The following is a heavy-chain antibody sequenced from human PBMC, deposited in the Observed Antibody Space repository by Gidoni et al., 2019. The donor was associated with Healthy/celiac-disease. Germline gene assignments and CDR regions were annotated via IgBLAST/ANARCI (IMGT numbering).Heavy chain of an antibody. CDR3: ATRLAAAGTFDY. V-gene: IGHV3-30*03. CDR2: ISYDGSNK. Sequence: QVQLVESGGGVVQPGRSLRLSCAASGFTFSSYGMHWVRQAPGKGLEWVAVISYDGSNKYYADSVKGRFTISRDNSKNTLYLQMNSLRAEDTAVYYCATRLAAAGTFDYWGQGTLVTVSS. J-gene: IGHJ4*02. D-gene: IGHD6-13*01. CDR1: GFTFSSYG.